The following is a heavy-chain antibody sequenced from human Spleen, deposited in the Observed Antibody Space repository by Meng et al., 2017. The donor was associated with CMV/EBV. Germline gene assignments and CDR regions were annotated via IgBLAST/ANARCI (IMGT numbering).Heavy chain of an antibody. D-gene: IGHD3-3*01. CDR1: GFSFRDYD. CDR3: ASAYDFWSGYKKPT. V-gene: IGHV3-30*14. Sequence: AAGFSFRDYDMHWVRQAPGKGLEWVAVIIYDGSDKDYAKSVKGRFIISRDNSKKVVYLQMNSPRIEDTAVYYCASAYDFWSGYKKPTWGQGTLVTISS. J-gene: IGHJ5*02. CDR2: IIYDGSDK.